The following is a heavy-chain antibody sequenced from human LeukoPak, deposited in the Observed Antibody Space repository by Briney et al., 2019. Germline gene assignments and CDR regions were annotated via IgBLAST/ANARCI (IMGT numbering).Heavy chain of an antibody. CDR1: GGSISSYY. CDR2: IYYSGST. D-gene: IGHD3-10*01. CDR3: ARYGSGSYCNGPPFDY. J-gene: IGHJ4*02. Sequence: SETLSLTCTVSGGSISSYYWSWIRQPPGKGLEWIGYIYYSGSTNYNPSLKSRVTISVDTSKNQFSLKLSSVTAADTAVYYCARYGSGSYCNGPPFDYWGQGTLVTVSS. V-gene: IGHV4-59*01.